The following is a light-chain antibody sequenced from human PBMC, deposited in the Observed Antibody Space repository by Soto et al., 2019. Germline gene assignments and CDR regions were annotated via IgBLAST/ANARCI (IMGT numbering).Light chain of an antibody. Sequence: DIQMTQSPSTLSASVGDRVTITCRASESISPWLAWYQQKPGKAPKILIYKASSLEGGVPSRFSGSESRTEFTLTISSLQPDDFATYYCQQYKTYSRTFGQGTKLEIK. V-gene: IGKV1-5*03. CDR1: ESISPW. J-gene: IGKJ2*01. CDR3: QQYKTYSRT. CDR2: KAS.